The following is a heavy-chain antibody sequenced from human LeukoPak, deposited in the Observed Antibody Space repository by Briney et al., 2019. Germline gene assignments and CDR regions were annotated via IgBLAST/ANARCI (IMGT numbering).Heavy chain of an antibody. V-gene: IGHV3-11*01. Sequence: GGSLRLSCAASGFTFSDYYMSWIRPAPGKGLEWVSYISSSVSTIYYADSVKGRFTISRDNAKNSLYLQMNSLRAEDTAVYYCARAPRTYDHVWGSYRPLHLDYWGQGTLVTVSS. CDR2: ISSSVSTI. CDR3: ARAPRTYDHVWGSYRPLHLDY. J-gene: IGHJ4*02. CDR1: GFTFSDYY. D-gene: IGHD3-16*02.